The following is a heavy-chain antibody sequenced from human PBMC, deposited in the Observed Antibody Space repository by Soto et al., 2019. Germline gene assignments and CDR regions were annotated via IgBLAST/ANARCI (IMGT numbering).Heavy chain of an antibody. V-gene: IGHV3-33*01. CDR3: ARDSWGLQGLDY. Sequence: PGGSLRLSCAASGFTFSSYGMHWVRQAPGKGLEWVAVIWYDGSNKYYADSVKGRFTISRDNSKNTLYLQMNSLRAEDTAVYYCARDSWGLQGLDYWGQGTLVTVSS. CDR2: IWYDGSNK. J-gene: IGHJ4*02. D-gene: IGHD1-26*01. CDR1: GFTFSSYG.